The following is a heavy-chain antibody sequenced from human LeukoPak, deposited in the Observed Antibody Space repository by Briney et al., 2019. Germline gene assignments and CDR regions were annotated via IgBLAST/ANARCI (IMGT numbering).Heavy chain of an antibody. D-gene: IGHD2-15*01. Sequence: SETLSLTCTVSGSSVNGHYWSWIRQPPGQTLERIAYISSSGRANSNPSLKSRVTISSDSSKNQFSLALSSATAADTAVYYCVRPSPRYCSGGSCNSFDIWGQGILDTVSS. CDR3: VRPSPRYCSGGSCNSFDI. J-gene: IGHJ3*02. V-gene: IGHV4-59*08. CDR2: ISSSGRA. CDR1: GSSVNGHY.